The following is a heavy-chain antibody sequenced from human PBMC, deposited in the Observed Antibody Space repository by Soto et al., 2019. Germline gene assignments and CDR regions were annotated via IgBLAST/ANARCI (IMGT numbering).Heavy chain of an antibody. J-gene: IGHJ4*02. CDR2: ISYDGSNK. Sequence: QVQLVESGGGVVQPGRSLRLSCAASGFTFSSYGMHWVRQAPGKGLEWVAVISYDGSNKYYADSVKGRFIISRDNSKNTLYLQMNSLRAEDTAVYYCAKDASSGWYYFDYWGQGTLVTVSS. V-gene: IGHV3-30*18. CDR1: GFTFSSYG. D-gene: IGHD6-19*01. CDR3: AKDASSGWYYFDY.